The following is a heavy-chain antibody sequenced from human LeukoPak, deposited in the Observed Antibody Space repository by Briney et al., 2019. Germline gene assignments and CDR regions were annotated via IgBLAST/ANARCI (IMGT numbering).Heavy chain of an antibody. CDR3: ARHGGTRVTLVEVFYFDY. CDR1: GGSISSYY. V-gene: IGHV4-4*07. CDR2: IYSSGST. Sequence: SETLSHTCTVSGGSISSYYWSWIRQPAGKGLEWIGRIYSSGSTDYNPSLKSRVTMSVDTSKNQFSLKLTSVTAADTAVYYCARHGGTRVTLVEVFYFDYWGQGSLVTVSS. J-gene: IGHJ4*02. D-gene: IGHD4-11*01.